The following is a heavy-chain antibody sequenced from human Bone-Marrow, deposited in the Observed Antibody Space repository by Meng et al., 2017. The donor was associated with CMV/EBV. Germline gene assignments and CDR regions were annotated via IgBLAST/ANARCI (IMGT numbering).Heavy chain of an antibody. Sequence: GTLRLSCTVSGGSISSYYWSWIRQPPGKRLEWIGYIYYSGSTNYNTSLKSRVTISVDTSKNQFSLKLSSVTAADTAVYYCAGSITMIVVVHDYWGQGTLVTVSS. CDR3: AGSITMIVVVHDY. J-gene: IGHJ4*02. CDR2: IYYSGST. D-gene: IGHD3-22*01. CDR1: GGSISSYY. V-gene: IGHV4-59*01.